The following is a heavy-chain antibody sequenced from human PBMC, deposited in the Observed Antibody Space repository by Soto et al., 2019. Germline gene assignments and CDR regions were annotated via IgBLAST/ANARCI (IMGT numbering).Heavy chain of an antibody. J-gene: IGHJ5*02. CDR1: GGSISSGGYY. Sequence: SETLSLTCTVSGGSISSGGYYWSWIRQHPGKGLEWIGYIYYSGSTYYNPSLKSRVTISVDTSKNQFSLKLSSVTAADTAVYYCAREVEHIVVVTAIQGNWFDPWGQGTLVTVSS. CDR3: AREVEHIVVVTAIQGNWFDP. CDR2: IYYSGST. D-gene: IGHD2-21*02. V-gene: IGHV4-31*03.